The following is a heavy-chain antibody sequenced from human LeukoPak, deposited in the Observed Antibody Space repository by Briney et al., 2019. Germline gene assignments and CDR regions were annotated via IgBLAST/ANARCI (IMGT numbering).Heavy chain of an antibody. J-gene: IGHJ4*02. CDR3: ARTSEGGYFDY. Sequence: GGSLILCCSVPGFTFINYLRHWVPQAPGKGLGWVSRINGEGSSTTYADSVKGRFTISRDNAKNTLYLQMHSLRAEDTAVYYCARTSEGGYFDYWGQGAVVTVSS. CDR1: GFTFINYL. CDR2: INGEGSST. V-gene: IGHV3-74*01.